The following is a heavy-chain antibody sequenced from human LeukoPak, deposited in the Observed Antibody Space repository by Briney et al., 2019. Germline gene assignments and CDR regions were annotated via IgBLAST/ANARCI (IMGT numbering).Heavy chain of an antibody. D-gene: IGHD4-17*01. V-gene: IGHV4-39*02. CDR1: GGSIGSSSYY. CDR3: AGDYGDYSHYYYYYGMDV. Sequence: PSETLSLTCTVSGGSIGSSSYYWGWIRQPPGKGLEWIGSIYYSGSTYYNPSLKSRVTISVDTSKNQFSLKLSSVTAADTAVYYCAGDYGDYSHYYYYYGMDVWGQGTTVTVSS. J-gene: IGHJ6*02. CDR2: IYYSGST.